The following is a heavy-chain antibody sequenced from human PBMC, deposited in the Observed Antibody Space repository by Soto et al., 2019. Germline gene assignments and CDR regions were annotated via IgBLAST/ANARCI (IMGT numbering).Heavy chain of an antibody. CDR3: VKDTPAWRQVWGYDY. CDR2: IGVSDGST. D-gene: IGHD5-18*01. Sequence: PGGSLRLSCAASGFTFSAYAMCWVRQPPGKGLEWVSSIGVSDGSTYYADSVKGRFTISRDNSENTLYLQMNGLRAEDTAVYYCVKDTPAWRQVWGYDYGGQGDMVAVSS. V-gene: IGHV3-23*01. CDR1: GFTFSAYA. J-gene: IGHJ4*02.